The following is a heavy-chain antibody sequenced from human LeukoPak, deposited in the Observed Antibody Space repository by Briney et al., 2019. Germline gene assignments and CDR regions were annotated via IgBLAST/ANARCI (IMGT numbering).Heavy chain of an antibody. V-gene: IGHV3-21*01. CDR2: ISSSYNYT. CDR1: GFTFSTYS. J-gene: IGHJ4*02. D-gene: IGHD2-21*02. CDR3: ARADGGDIDY. Sequence: GGSLRLSCAASGFTFSTYSMNWVRQAPGKRLEWVSSISSSYNYTYYAESLKGRLTISRDNAKNALYLQMSSLRAEDTAVYYCARADGGDIDYWGQGTLVTVSS.